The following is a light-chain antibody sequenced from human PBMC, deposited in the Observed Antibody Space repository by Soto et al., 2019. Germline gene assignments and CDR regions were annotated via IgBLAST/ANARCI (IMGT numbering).Light chain of an antibody. CDR2: AAS. V-gene: IGKV1-6*01. CDR3: LQDYNYPLT. Sequence: ALQMTQSPSSLSASVGDRVTITCRASQGIRNALGWYQQKPGKAPNLLISAASNLESGVPSRFSGSGSGTDFTLTISSLQPEDFGTYYCLQDYNYPLTFGGGTKVEIK. J-gene: IGKJ4*01. CDR1: QGIRNA.